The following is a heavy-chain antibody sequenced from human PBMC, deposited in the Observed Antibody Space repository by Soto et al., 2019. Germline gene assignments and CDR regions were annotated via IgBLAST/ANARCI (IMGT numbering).Heavy chain of an antibody. Sequence: SETLSLSCSVAGGSSSSYDGSWIRQPPGKGLEWIGYIYYSGSTNYNPSLKSRVTISVDTSKNQFSLKLSSVTAADTAVYYCAKNYGNAFDIWGQGTMVTVSS. J-gene: IGHJ3*02. CDR3: AKNYGNAFDI. V-gene: IGHV4-59*01. CDR2: IYYSGST. CDR1: GGSSSSYD. D-gene: IGHD3-10*01.